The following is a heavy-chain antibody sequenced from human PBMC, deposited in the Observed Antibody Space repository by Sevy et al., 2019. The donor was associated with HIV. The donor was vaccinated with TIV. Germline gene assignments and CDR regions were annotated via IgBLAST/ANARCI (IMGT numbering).Heavy chain of an antibody. CDR2: ITPSGDTT. D-gene: IGHD3-16*01. J-gene: IGHJ4*02. Sequence: ASVKVSCKAAGYNFTSYYIHWVRQAPGQGLEWMGIITPSGDTTTYSQKFQGRVTMTSDTSTSTVYMELSSLRYDDTAVYYCTRGRSFGFEYWGQGTLVTVSS. CDR1: GYNFTSYY. CDR3: TRGRSFGFEY. V-gene: IGHV1-46*01.